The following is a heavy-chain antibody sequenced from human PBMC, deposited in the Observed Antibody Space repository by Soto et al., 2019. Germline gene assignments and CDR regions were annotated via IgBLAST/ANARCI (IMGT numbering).Heavy chain of an antibody. Sequence: QVQLVQSGAEVKKPGASVKVSCKASGYTFTSYGISWVRQAPGQGLEWMGWISAYNGNTNYAKKLQGRVTMTTDTSPIASYMELMGLRADDPAVYYCARERGSYALDYWGQATLVTV. D-gene: IGHD1-26*01. CDR3: ARERGSYALDY. V-gene: IGHV1-18*01. CDR2: ISAYNGNT. CDR1: GYTFTSYG. J-gene: IGHJ4*02.